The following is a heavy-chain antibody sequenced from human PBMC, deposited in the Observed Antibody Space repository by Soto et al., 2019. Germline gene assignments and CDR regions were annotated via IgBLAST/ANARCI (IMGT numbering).Heavy chain of an antibody. CDR2: ISSDGRNE. D-gene: IGHD1-1*01. J-gene: IGHJ4*02. CDR3: ARGGTPYFDC. Sequence: HPGGSLRLSCVASGFTFSNDGMVWVRQAPGKGLEWVTTISSDGRNEHYADSVKGRFTVSRDNSKNTLFLQMDSLRDEDTAVYYCARGGTPYFDCWGQGTLVTVSS. V-gene: IGHV3-30*04. CDR1: GFTFSNDG.